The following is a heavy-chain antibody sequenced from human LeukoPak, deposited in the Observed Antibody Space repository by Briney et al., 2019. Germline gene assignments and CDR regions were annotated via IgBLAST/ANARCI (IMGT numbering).Heavy chain of an antibody. CDR2: IIPIFGTA. V-gene: IGHV1-69*06. Sequence: SVKVSCKASGGTFSSYAISWVRQVPGQGLERMGGIIPIFGTANYAQKFQGRVTITADKSTSTAYMELSSLRSEDTAVYYCARGGRGIAARHHYYYYYIDVWGKGTTVTVSS. CDR1: GGTFSSYA. D-gene: IGHD6-6*01. J-gene: IGHJ6*03. CDR3: ARGGRGIAARHHYYYYYIDV.